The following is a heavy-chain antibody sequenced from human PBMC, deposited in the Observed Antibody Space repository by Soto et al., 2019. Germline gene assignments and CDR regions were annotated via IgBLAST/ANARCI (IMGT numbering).Heavy chain of an antibody. CDR3: TTDAPPLVPATRGVGDYYYGVAV. J-gene: IGHJ6*02. CDR2: IKRKTDGATT. CDR1: TFTFSNAW. D-gene: IGHD2-2*01. Sequence: GGSLRLSCAASTFTFSNAWMNWVRQAPGKGLEWVGRIKRKTDGATTDYAAPVKGRFTISRDDSKNTLYLQMNSLKTEDTAVYYCTTDAPPLVPATRGVGDYYYGVAVWGQGTTVTVSS. V-gene: IGHV3-15*07.